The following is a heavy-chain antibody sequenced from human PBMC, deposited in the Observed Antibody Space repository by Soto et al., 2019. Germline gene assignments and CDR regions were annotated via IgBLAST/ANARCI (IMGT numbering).Heavy chain of an antibody. D-gene: IGHD5-12*01. CDR3: ARIYSGYDKGVDV. J-gene: IGHJ6*04. V-gene: IGHV4-31*03. CDR2: IYHSGST. Sequence: SETLSLTCTVSGGYISSGVYYWSWIRQHPGQGLEWIGYIYHSGSTYYNPSLKSRLTMSVDTSKNQFSLRLSSMTAADTAVYYCARIYSGYDKGVDVWGKGTTVTVSS. CDR1: GGYISSGVYY.